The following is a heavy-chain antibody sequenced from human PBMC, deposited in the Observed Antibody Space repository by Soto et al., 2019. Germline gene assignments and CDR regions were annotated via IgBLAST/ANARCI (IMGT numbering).Heavy chain of an antibody. CDR2: ISSSGSTI. D-gene: IGHD6-13*01. Sequence: PGGSLRLSCAASGFTFSDYYMSWIRQAPGKGLEWVSYISSSGSTIYYADSVKGRFTISRDNAKNSLYLQMNSLRAEDTAVYYSAIDKPAELSIAAAFQKVFDIWGQGTMVTVS. CDR3: AIDKPAELSIAAAFQKVFDI. CDR1: GFTFSDYY. V-gene: IGHV3-11*01. J-gene: IGHJ3*02.